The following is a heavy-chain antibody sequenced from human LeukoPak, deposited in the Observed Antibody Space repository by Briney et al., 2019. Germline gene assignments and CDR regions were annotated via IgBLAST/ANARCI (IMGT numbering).Heavy chain of an antibody. CDR1: GGSISSSSYY. V-gene: IGHV4-39*01. CDR3: ARLPYSSGWFDAFDI. CDR2: IYYSGST. D-gene: IGHD6-19*01. Sequence: XETLSLTCTVSGGSISSSSYYWGWIRQPPGKGLEWIGSIYYSGSTYYNPSLKSRVTISVDTSKNQFSLKLSSVTAADTAVYYCARLPYSSGWFDAFDIWGQGTMVTVSS. J-gene: IGHJ3*02.